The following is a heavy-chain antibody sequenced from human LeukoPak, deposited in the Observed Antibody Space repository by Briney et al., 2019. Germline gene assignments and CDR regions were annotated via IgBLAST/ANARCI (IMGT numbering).Heavy chain of an antibody. V-gene: IGHV3-23*01. CDR2: ISGSGGST. CDR1: GFTFSSYA. CDR3: AKLRNGYCSSTSCCANYFDY. D-gene: IGHD2-2*03. Sequence: GGSLRLSCAASGFTFSSYAMSWVRQAPGKGLEWVSAISGSGGSTYYADSVKGRFTISRDNSKNTLYLQMNSLRAEDTAVYYSAKLRNGYCSSTSCCANYFDYWGQGTLVTVSS. J-gene: IGHJ4*02.